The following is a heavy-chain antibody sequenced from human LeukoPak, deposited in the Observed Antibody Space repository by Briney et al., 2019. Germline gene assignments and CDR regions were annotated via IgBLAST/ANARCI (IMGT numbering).Heavy chain of an antibody. CDR3: ARPYYYDSRIDP. CDR2: TYYSGST. V-gene: IGHV4-30-4*01. Sequence: PSETLSLTCTVSGVSISSGDYYWSWIRQPPGKGLEWIGYTYYSGSTYCNPSLKSRVTISVDTSKNQFSLKLSSVTAADTAVYYCARPYYYDSRIDPWGQGTRVTVSS. CDR1: GVSISSGDYY. D-gene: IGHD3-22*01. J-gene: IGHJ5*02.